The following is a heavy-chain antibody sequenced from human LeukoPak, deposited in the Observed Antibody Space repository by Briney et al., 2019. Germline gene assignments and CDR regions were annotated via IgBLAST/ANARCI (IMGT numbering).Heavy chain of an antibody. CDR1: GGSISSGGYS. CDR3: ARGAWGDYSNWYYFDY. J-gene: IGHJ4*02. V-gene: IGHV4-30-4*07. Sequence: KPSETLSLTCAVSGGSISSGGYSWSWIRQPPGKGLEWIGYIYYSGSTYYNPSLKSRVTISIDTSKNQFSLKLSSVTAADTAVYYCARGAWGDYSNWYYFDYWGQGTLVTVSS. D-gene: IGHD4-11*01. CDR2: IYYSGST.